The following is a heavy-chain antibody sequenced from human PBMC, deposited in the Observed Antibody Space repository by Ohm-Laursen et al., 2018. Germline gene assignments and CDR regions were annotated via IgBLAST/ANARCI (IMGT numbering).Heavy chain of an antibody. CDR1: GFTFSSYS. Sequence: SLRLSCTASGFTFSSYSMNWVRQAPGKGLEWLSSISSGSTTMYNANSVKGRFTISRDNSKNTLYLQMNSLRAEDTAVYYCTRDPYSTGYFDPWGQGTLVTVSS. CDR3: TRDPYSTGYFDP. V-gene: IGHV3-48*01. CDR2: ISSGSTTM. J-gene: IGHJ5*02. D-gene: IGHD6-25*01.